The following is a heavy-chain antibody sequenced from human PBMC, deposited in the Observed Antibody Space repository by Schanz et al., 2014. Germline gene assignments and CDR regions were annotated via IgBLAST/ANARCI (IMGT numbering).Heavy chain of an antibody. V-gene: IGHV1-18*01. J-gene: IGHJ3*01. CDR3: ATMWAYCTITTCHTLEPFDV. D-gene: IGHD2-2*01. Sequence: QVQLVQSGAEVKKPGASVKVSCKASGYTFTSHGISWVRQAPGQGLEWMGWITAYNGDTIYALKLQGRVTMTTDTSTGTAYMELRSLRSDDTALYYCATMWAYCTITTCHTLEPFDVWGQGTMVNGSS. CDR2: ITAYNGDT. CDR1: GYTFTSHG.